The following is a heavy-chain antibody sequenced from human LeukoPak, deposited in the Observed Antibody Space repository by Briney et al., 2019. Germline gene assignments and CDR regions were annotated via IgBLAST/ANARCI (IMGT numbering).Heavy chain of an antibody. D-gene: IGHD4-17*01. CDR2: IYYSGST. CDR1: GGSISSSSYY. V-gene: IGHV4-39*01. CDR3: ARRTMTTVDY. Sequence: SETLSLTCTVSGGSISSSSYYWGWIRQPPGKGLEWIGSIYYSGSTYYNPSLKSRVTISVGTSKNQFSLKLSSVTAADTAVYNCARRTMTTVDYWGQGTLVTVSS. J-gene: IGHJ4*02.